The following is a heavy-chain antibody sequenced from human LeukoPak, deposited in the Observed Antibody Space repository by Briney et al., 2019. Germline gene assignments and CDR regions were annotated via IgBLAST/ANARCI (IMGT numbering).Heavy chain of an antibody. V-gene: IGHV4-34*01. CDR2: INHSGST. CDR3: GRGDCSTTSCYNKY. J-gene: IGHJ4*02. D-gene: IGHD2-2*01. CDR1: GGSFSGYY. Sequence: SETLSLTCAVYGGSFSGYYWSWIRQSPGKGLEWIGEINHSGSTNYNPSLRSRVTVSVDTSKNQFSLKVRSVTAADTAVYYRGRGDCSTTSCYNKYWGQGTLVTVSS.